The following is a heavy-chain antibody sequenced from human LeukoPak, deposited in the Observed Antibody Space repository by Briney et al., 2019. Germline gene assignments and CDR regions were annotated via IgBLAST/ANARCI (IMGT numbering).Heavy chain of an antibody. D-gene: IGHD3-22*01. J-gene: IGHJ5*02. CDR2: ISAYNGNT. Sequence: ASVKVSCKASGYTFTSYGISWVRQAPGQGLEWMGWISAYNGNTNYAQKLQGRVTMTTDTSTSTAYMELRRLRSDDTAVYYCARGSYPYYYDSSGYLNWFDPWGQGTLVTVSS. V-gene: IGHV1-18*01. CDR1: GYTFTSYG. CDR3: ARGSYPYYYDSSGYLNWFDP.